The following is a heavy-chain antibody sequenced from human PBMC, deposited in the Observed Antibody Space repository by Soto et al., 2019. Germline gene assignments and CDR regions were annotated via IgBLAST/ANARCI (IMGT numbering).Heavy chain of an antibody. Sequence: PGGSLRLSCAASGFTFSSYAMSWVRQAPGKGLEWVSAISGSGGSTYYADSVKGRFTISRDNSKNTLYLQMNSLRAEDPAVYYCAKDRLPAAMRTNTYYYYYMDVWGKGTTVTVSS. CDR2: ISGSGGST. V-gene: IGHV3-23*01. CDR1: GFTFSSYA. CDR3: AKDRLPAAMRTNTYYYYYMDV. D-gene: IGHD2-2*01. J-gene: IGHJ6*03.